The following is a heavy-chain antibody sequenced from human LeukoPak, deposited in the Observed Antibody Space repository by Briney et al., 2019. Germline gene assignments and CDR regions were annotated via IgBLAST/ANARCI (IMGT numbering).Heavy chain of an antibody. V-gene: IGHV3-9*01. CDR1: GFTFDDYG. CDR2: ISWNNASV. CDR3: AKDYGYSSSWYDY. Sequence: GGSLRLSCEASGFTFDDYGMHWVRQAPGKGLEWVSTISWNNASVGYVDSVKGRFTISRDNAKKTLYLQMNSLRPEDTALYYCAKDYGYSSSWYDYWGQGTLVTVSS. J-gene: IGHJ4*02. D-gene: IGHD6-13*01.